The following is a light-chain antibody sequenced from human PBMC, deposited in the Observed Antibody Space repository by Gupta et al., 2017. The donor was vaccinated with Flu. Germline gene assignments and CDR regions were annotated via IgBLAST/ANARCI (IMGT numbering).Light chain of an antibody. CDR3: GTEESGRSLV. CDR2: DSN. V-gene: IGLV1-51*01. CDR1: RSNIGSNF. J-gene: IGLJ1*01. Sequence: QKVTTSCSGARSNIGSNFVSWYQHPPETAPKLLIYDSNNRPSGIPDRFSASKSDTSATLVIAGLQTGDEAIYYCGTEESGRSLVFGTGTKVTVL.